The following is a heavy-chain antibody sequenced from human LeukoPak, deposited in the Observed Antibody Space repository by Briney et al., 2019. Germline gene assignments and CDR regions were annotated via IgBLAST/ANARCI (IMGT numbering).Heavy chain of an antibody. J-gene: IGHJ3*02. Sequence: SETLSLTCTVSGGSISGYYWSWIRQPPGKGLEWIGYIYHSGSTYYNPSLKSRVTISVDRSKNQFSLKLSSVTAADTAVYYCARDARPMYAFDIWGQGTMVTVSS. CDR2: IYHSGST. D-gene: IGHD6-6*01. CDR3: ARDARPMYAFDI. V-gene: IGHV4-59*12. CDR1: GGSISGYY.